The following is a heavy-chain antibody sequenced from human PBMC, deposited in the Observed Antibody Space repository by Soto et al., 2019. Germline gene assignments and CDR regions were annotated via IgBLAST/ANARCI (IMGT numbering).Heavy chain of an antibody. CDR1: GGSISSYY. D-gene: IGHD1-26*01. CDR2: IYYNVNT. V-gene: IGHV4-59*08. J-gene: IGHJ5*02. Sequence: SETLSLTCTVSGGSISSYYWSWIRQPPGKGLEWIGYIYYNVNTNYNPSLKSRVTISVDTSKNQFSLKLSSVTAADTAVYYCARGRSTDWFDPWGQGTLVTVSS. CDR3: ARGRSTDWFDP.